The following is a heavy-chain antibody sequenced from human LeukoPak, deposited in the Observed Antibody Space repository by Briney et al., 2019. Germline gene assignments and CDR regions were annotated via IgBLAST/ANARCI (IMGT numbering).Heavy chain of an antibody. Sequence: PGRSLRLSCAASGFIFDDYGMHWVRQAAGKGLEWVSVISGDGGRTYYEDSVKGRFTISRDNRKNSLYLQMNGLRSEDTALYYCAKNKAKEDTPWDYYYGSDVWGQGTTVTVSS. J-gene: IGHJ6*02. D-gene: IGHD5-18*01. CDR2: ISGDGGRT. CDR1: GFIFDDYG. CDR3: AKNKAKEDTPWDYYYGSDV. V-gene: IGHV3-43*02.